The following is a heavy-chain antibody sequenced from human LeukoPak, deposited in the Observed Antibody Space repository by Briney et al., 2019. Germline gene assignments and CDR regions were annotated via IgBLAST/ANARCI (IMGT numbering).Heavy chain of an antibody. CDR3: AKDRDLAGLYYFDY. CDR1: GFTFSSYG. V-gene: IGHV3-30*02. D-gene: IGHD5-24*01. Sequence: PGGSLRLSCAASGFTFSSYGMHWVRQAPGKGLEWVAFVRYDGSNKYYADSVKGRFTISRDNSKNTLYLQMNSLRAEDTAVYYCAKDRDLAGLYYFDYWGQGTLVTVSS. J-gene: IGHJ4*02. CDR2: VRYDGSNK.